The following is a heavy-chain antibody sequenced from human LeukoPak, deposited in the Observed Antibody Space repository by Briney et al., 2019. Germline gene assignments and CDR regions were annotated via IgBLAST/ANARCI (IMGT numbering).Heavy chain of an antibody. V-gene: IGHV5-51*01. CDR3: ARRQQLGSDY. Sequence: GESLKISCQGSEYTFNNYWIGWVRQMPGKGLEWMGIINPGGSDTKYSPSFQGQVTISADKSISTAYLQWSSLKASDTAMYYCARRQQLGSDYWGQGTLVTVSS. D-gene: IGHD6-6*01. CDR1: EYTFNNYW. J-gene: IGHJ4*02. CDR2: INPGGSDT.